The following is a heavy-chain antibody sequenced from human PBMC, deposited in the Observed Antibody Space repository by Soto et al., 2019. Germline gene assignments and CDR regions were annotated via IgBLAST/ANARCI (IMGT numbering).Heavy chain of an antibody. J-gene: IGHJ5*02. V-gene: IGHV3-48*02. D-gene: IGHD6-19*01. Sequence: PGGSLRLSCAASGFTFSSYSMNWVRQAPGKGLEWISYISSHSSTLHYADSVKGRFTISRDSAGNSLYLQMNSLRDEDTAVYYCVRDGSGNLYLNWFDPWGQGPLVTVYS. CDR1: GFTFSSYS. CDR2: ISSHSSTL. CDR3: VRDGSGNLYLNWFDP.